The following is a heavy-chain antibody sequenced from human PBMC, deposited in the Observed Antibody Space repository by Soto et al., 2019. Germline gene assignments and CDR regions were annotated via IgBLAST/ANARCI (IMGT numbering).Heavy chain of an antibody. Sequence: EVQLVESGGGLVQPGGSLKLSCAVSGFTFSSHAMNWVRQAPGKGLEWVAYIHGTRSIIYYADSVKGRFTISRDNAKNSLYLQRDSLRDEDTALYYCARDARNADYDYWGQGTLVPVSS. CDR3: ARDARNADYDY. CDR2: IHGTRSII. J-gene: IGHJ4*02. D-gene: IGHD3-16*01. V-gene: IGHV3-48*02. CDR1: GFTFSSHA.